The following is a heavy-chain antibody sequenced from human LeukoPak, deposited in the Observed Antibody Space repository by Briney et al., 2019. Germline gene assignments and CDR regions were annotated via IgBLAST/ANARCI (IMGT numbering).Heavy chain of an antibody. CDR2: IYYSGST. D-gene: IGHD5-18*01. CDR1: GGSISSYY. V-gene: IGHV4-59*01. J-gene: IGHJ6*03. Sequence: SETLSLTCTVSGGSISSYYWSWIRQPPGKGLEWTGYIYYSGSTNYNPSLKSRVTISVDTSKNQFSLKLSSVTAADTAVYYCARAKRGYSYGSEYYYYYYMDVWGKGTTVTVSS. CDR3: ARAKRGYSYGSEYYYYYYMDV.